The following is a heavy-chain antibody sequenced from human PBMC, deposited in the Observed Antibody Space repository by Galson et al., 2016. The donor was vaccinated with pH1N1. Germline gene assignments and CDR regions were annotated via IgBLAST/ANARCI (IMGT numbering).Heavy chain of an antibody. Sequence: PALVTPPQTLTLTCTFSGFSLPTRGMCVTWIRQPPGKALEWLARIDWDDEKYYITSLKARLTIAKNTSKNQVVLTVTNMDPVDTATYYCSRARSAAAGAIDIWGQGTLVTVSS. D-gene: IGHD6-13*01. V-gene: IGHV2-70*11. J-gene: IGHJ4*02. CDR2: IDWDDEK. CDR1: GFSLPTRGMC. CDR3: SRARSAAAGAIDI.